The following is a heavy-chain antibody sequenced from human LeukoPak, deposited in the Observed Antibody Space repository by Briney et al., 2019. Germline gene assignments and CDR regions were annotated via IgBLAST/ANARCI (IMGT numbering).Heavy chain of an antibody. D-gene: IGHD4-17*01. Sequence: ASVKVSCKVSGYTLTELSMHWVRQAPGKGLEWMGGFDPEDGETIYAQKFQGRVTITADESTSTAYMELSSLRSEDTAVYYCARDRRLLNHDAFDIWGQGTMVTVSS. CDR3: ARDRRLLNHDAFDI. J-gene: IGHJ3*02. CDR1: GYTLTELS. V-gene: IGHV1-24*01. CDR2: FDPEDGET.